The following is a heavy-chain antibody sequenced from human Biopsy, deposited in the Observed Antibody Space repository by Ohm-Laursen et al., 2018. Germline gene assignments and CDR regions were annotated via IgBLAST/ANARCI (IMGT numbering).Heavy chain of an antibody. D-gene: IGHD2/OR15-2a*01. CDR1: GGSINGGSYF. V-gene: IGHV4-61*01. CDR3: AREDYYTWFDP. Sequence: SQTLSLTCTVSGGSINGGSYFWGWLRQPPGKGLGWIGYIYYSGNTHYNPSLKSRVTMSIDTSKNQFSLRLSSVTSADTAVYYCAREDYYTWFDPWGQGTLVTVSS. J-gene: IGHJ5*02. CDR2: IYYSGNT.